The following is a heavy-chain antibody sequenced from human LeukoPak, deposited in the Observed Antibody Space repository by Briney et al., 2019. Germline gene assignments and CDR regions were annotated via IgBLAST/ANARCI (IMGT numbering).Heavy chain of an antibody. CDR3: ATNEWSGYYFEY. J-gene: IGHJ4*02. V-gene: IGHV4-59*08. CDR1: GGSISSDY. D-gene: IGHD3-3*01. CDR2: IYHSGSA. Sequence: SETLSLTCTVSGGSISSDYWSWIRQPPGKGLEWIGYIYHSGSANYNPSLKSRVTISVDTSKNRFSLKLSSVTAADTTVYYCATNEWSGYYFEYWGQGTLVPVSS.